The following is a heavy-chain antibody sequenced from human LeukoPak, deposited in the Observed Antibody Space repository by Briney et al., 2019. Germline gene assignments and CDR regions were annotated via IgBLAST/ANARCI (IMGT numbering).Heavy chain of an antibody. CDR1: GGSISSSHW. J-gene: IGHJ3*02. D-gene: IGHD6-19*01. V-gene: IGHV4-4*02. Sequence: SGTLSLTCAVSGGSISSSHWWNWVRQPPGKGLEWIGEIFHSGTTNYNPSLKSRVTISIDKSKNQFSLKLRSVTAADTAVYYCARDQWLLRGGDHDAFDIWGQGTMVTVSS. CDR3: ARDQWLLRGGDHDAFDI. CDR2: IFHSGTT.